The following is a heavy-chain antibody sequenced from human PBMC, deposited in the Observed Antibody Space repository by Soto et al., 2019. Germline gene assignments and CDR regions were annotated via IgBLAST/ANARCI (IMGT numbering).Heavy chain of an antibody. V-gene: IGHV3-49*03. CDR2: IRSKAYGGTT. CDR1: GFTFGDYA. D-gene: IGHD2-2*01. Sequence: GGSLRLSCIGSGFTFGDYAMSWFRQAPGKGLEWVGFIRSKAYGGTTEYAASVKGRFTISRDDSKSIAYLQMNSLKTEDTAVYFCTRDGGYCSSTSCLDYYYMDVWGKGTTVTVSS. J-gene: IGHJ6*03. CDR3: TRDGGYCSSTSCLDYYYMDV.